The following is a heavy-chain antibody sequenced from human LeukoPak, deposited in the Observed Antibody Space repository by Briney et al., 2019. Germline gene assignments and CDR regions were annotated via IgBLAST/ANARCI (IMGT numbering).Heavy chain of an antibody. CDR1: GDSVSSNSAA. V-gene: IGHV6-1*01. Sequence: SQTLSLTCVISGDSVSSNSAAWNWIRQSPSRGLEWLGRTYYRSKWYSYSAVSVKSRIIINPDTSKNQFSLQLNSVTPEDTAVYYCARESGNGYSSGWYPYYYYGMDVWGQGTTVTVSS. D-gene: IGHD6-19*01. J-gene: IGHJ6*02. CDR2: TYYRSKWYS. CDR3: ARESGNGYSSGWYPYYYYGMDV.